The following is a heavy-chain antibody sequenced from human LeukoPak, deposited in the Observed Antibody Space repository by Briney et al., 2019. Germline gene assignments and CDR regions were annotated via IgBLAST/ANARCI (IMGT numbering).Heavy chain of an antibody. D-gene: IGHD6-13*01. CDR3: ASTIAAAGGFDY. CDR1: GFTFSSYE. V-gene: IGHV3-48*03. J-gene: IGHJ4*02. Sequence: GGSLRLSCAASGFTFSSYEMNWVRQAPGKGLEWVSYISNTGTTIYYADSVKGRFTISRDNAKNSLYLQMNSLRAEDTAVYYCASTIAAAGGFDYWGQGTLVTVSS. CDR2: ISNTGTTI.